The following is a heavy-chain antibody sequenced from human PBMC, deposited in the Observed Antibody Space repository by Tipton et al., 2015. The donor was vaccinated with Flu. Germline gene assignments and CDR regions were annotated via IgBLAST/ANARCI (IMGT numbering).Heavy chain of an antibody. CDR3: AKVKFGWVES. V-gene: IGHV4-39*07. CDR2: VHYSGST. D-gene: IGHD3-16*01. J-gene: IGHJ5*01. Sequence: TLSLTCTASGGSISSSSYHWGWIRQPPGMGLEWIGSVHYSGSTYQNPSLESRVTISVDTSKNQFSLRLSSMTAADTAVYYCAKVKFGWVESWAQGTLVTVSS. CDR1: GGSISSSSYH.